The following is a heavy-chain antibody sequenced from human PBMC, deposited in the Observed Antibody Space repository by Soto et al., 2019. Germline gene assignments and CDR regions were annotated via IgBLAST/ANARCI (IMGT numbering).Heavy chain of an antibody. CDR3: ASDLHPGPAPPLITMAH. J-gene: IGHJ4*02. D-gene: IGHD3-10*01. CDR1: GGTFSSYA. Sequence: GASVKVSCKASGGTFSSYAISWVRQAPGQGLEWMGGIIPIFGTANYAQKFQGRVTITADGSTSTAYMELSSLRSEDTAVYYCASDLHPGPAPPLITMAHWGQGTLVTVSS. V-gene: IGHV1-69*13. CDR2: IIPIFGTA.